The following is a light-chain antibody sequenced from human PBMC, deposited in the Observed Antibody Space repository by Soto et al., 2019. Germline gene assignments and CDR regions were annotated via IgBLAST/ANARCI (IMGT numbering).Light chain of an antibody. J-gene: IGKJ5*01. CDR2: KAS. CDR3: QQYNSDWNT. CDR1: QSISNS. V-gene: IGKV1-5*03. Sequence: IQMSQSPSTLSASVRDRVTITCRASQSISNSLAWYQQRPGKAPKLLIYKASSLETGVPSRFSGSGSGTEFTLTISSLQPDDFATYYCQQYNSDWNTFGQGTRLEI.